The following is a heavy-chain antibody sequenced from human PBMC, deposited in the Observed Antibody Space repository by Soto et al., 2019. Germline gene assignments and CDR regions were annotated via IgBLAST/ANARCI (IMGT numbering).Heavy chain of an antibody. Sequence: GGSLRLACAASVFTFSSYGMHWVRQAPGKGLEWVAVISYDGSNKYYADSVKGRFTISRDNSKNTLYLQMNSLRAEDTAVYYCAKDINWNDYYYYGMDVWGQGTTVTVSS. CDR3: AKDINWNDYYYYGMDV. V-gene: IGHV3-30*18. CDR2: ISYDGSNK. CDR1: VFTFSSYG. J-gene: IGHJ6*02. D-gene: IGHD1-20*01.